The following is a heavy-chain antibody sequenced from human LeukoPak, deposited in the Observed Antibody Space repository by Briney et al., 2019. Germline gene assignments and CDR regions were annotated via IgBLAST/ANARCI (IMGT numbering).Heavy chain of an antibody. J-gene: IGHJ4*02. CDR2: ISGSGGST. CDR1: GFTFSSYA. Sequence: GSLRLSCAASGFTFSSYAMSWVRQAPGKGLEWVSAISGSGGSTYYADSVKGRFTISRDNSKNTLYLQMNSLRAEDTAVYYCAKDINRRTYYYGSGSYSLSDYWGQGTLVTVSP. D-gene: IGHD3-10*01. CDR3: AKDINRRTYYYGSGSYSLSDY. V-gene: IGHV3-23*01.